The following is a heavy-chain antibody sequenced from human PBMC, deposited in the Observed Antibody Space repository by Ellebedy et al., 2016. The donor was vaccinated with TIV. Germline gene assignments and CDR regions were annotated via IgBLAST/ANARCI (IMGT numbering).Heavy chain of an antibody. CDR1: GFSFSTYA. V-gene: IGHV3-23*01. J-gene: IGHJ4*02. CDR2: ASDGGHGT. CDR3: AKGRVWYGDAVNS. Sequence: GESLKISCAASGFSFSTYAMIWVRQAPGKGLEWVSSASDGGHGTDYAASVEGRCTISRDHSQSTIYLQMDSLRADDTAVYYGAKGRVWYGDAVNSWGPGTRVTVSS. D-gene: IGHD3-10*01.